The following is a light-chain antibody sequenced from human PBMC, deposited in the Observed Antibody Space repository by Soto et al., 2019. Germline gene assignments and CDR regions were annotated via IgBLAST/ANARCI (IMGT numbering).Light chain of an antibody. Sequence: QSVLTQPASVSGSPGQSITISCTGTSSDVGSYNLVSWYQQHPGKAPKLMIYEGSKRPSGVSNRFSASKSGNTASLTISGLQAEDEADYYCCSYAGSSSLWVFGGGTKLTVL. CDR3: CSYAGSSSLWV. V-gene: IGLV2-23*01. CDR2: EGS. J-gene: IGLJ3*02. CDR1: SSDVGSYNL.